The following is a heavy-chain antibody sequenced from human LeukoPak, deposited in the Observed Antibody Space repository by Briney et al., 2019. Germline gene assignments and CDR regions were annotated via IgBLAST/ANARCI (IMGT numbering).Heavy chain of an antibody. CDR3: ASFRSSWYQFDF. Sequence: GGSLRLSCVVSGFTVSRNHMSWVRQAPGKGLEWVSVIYSGGTTYYADSVKGRITISRDNSKNTLYLQMNSLRVEDTAVYYCASFRSSWYQFDFWGQGTLVTVSS. CDR1: GFTVSRNH. CDR2: IYSGGTT. J-gene: IGHJ4*02. V-gene: IGHV3-66*01. D-gene: IGHD6-13*01.